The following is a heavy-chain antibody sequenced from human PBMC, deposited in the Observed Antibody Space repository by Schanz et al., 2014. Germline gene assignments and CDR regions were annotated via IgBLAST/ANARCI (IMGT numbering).Heavy chain of an antibody. J-gene: IGHJ5*02. D-gene: IGHD3-22*01. V-gene: IGHV1-69*08. Sequence: QVQLVQSGAEVKKPGSSVKVSCKLSGGTFSSYTISWMRQAPGQGLEWMGKIIPVLNIATYAQRFQGRVTITADKSSDTAYMELSSLRSEDTAVYYCAREVGLYDRGWFDPWGQGTLXTVSS. CDR3: AREVGLYDRGWFDP. CDR2: IIPVLNIA. CDR1: GGTFSSYT.